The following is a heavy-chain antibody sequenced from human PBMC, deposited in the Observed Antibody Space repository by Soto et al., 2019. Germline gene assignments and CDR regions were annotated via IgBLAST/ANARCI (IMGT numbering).Heavy chain of an antibody. CDR1: GFTCSSYS. Sequence: PWWSLRLSCAASGFTCSSYSMNWGRQAPGKGLEWVSSISSSSSYIYYADSVKGRFTISRDNAKNSLYLQMNSLRAEDTAVYYCARAPTAAAPPYYYYGMDVWGQGTTGTASS. CDR3: ARAPTAAAPPYYYYGMDV. V-gene: IGHV3-21*01. J-gene: IGHJ6*02. D-gene: IGHD6-13*01. CDR2: ISSSSSYI.